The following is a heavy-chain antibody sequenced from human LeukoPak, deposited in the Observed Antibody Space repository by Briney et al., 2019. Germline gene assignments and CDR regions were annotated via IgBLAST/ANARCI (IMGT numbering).Heavy chain of an antibody. D-gene: IGHD3-22*01. CDR1: GFTFSSYA. CDR2: ISGSGGST. J-gene: IGHJ4*02. Sequence: GGSLRLSCAASGFTFSSYAMSWVRQAPGKGLEWVSAISGSGGSTYYADSVKGRFTIPRDNSKNTLYLQMNSLRAEDTAVYYCAKDKIYDSSGYYYYWGQGTLVTVSS. V-gene: IGHV3-23*01. CDR3: AKDKIYDSSGYYYY.